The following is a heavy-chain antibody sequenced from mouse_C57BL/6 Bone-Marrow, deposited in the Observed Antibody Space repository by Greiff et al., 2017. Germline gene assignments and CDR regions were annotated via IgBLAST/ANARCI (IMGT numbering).Heavy chain of an antibody. J-gene: IGHJ1*03. V-gene: IGHV3-6*01. D-gene: IGHD2-3*01. CDR3: AREGRWLLRFYWYFDV. CDR2: ISYDGSN. Sequence: VQLKQSGPGLVKPSQSLSLTCSVTGYSITSGYYWNWIRQFPGNKLEWMGYISYDGSNNYNPSLKNRISITRDTSKNQFFLKLNSVTTEDTATYYCAREGRWLLRFYWYFDVWGTGTTVTVSS. CDR1: GYSITSGYY.